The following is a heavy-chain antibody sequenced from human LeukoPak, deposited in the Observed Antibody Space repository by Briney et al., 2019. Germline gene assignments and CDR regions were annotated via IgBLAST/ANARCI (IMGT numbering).Heavy chain of an antibody. CDR3: ATGEGDQSNY. CDR2: ISYDGSNE. CDR1: GFPFRSCP. D-gene: IGHD2-21*02. Sequence: GSLRLSCAVSGFPFRSCPMHWVRQAPGKGLEWVAVISYDGSNEYYADSVKGRFTISRDNSKNTLYLQMNSLRPEDAAVYYCATGEGDQSNYWGQGTLVTV. V-gene: IGHV3-30-3*01. J-gene: IGHJ4*02.